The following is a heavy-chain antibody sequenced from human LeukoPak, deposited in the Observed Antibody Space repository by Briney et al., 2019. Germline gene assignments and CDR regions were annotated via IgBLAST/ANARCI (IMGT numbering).Heavy chain of an antibody. V-gene: IGHV1-18*01. J-gene: IGHJ4*02. CDR2: ISAYDGNT. CDR3: ARNAVAGNSKYYFDY. D-gene: IGHD6-19*01. Sequence: ASVKVSCKASGYTFTSYGISWARQAPGQGLEWMGWISAYDGNTNYAQKFQGRVTMTTDTSTSTAYMELRSLRSDDTAVHYCARNAVAGNSKYYFDYWGQGTLVTVSS. CDR1: GYTFTSYG.